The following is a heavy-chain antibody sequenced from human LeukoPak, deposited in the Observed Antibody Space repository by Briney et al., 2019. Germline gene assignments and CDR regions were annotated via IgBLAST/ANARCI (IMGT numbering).Heavy chain of an antibody. J-gene: IGHJ4*02. D-gene: IGHD4-11*01. CDR3: ANADRYSNYPPDY. Sequence: GGSLRLSCSASGFTFINYAMSWVRQAPGKGLEWVSVISGTGVTTYYADSVNGRFTMSRDNSKNTLYLQMNSVRVEDTAIYYCANADRYSNYPPDYRGQGTLVTVSS. CDR2: ISGTGVTT. V-gene: IGHV3-23*01. CDR1: GFTFINYA.